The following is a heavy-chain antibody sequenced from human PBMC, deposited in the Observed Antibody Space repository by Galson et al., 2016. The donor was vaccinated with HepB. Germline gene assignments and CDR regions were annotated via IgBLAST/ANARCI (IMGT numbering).Heavy chain of an antibody. V-gene: IGHV1-69*06. CDR2: FNPVFDTT. Sequence: SVKVSCKASGVTSSTFAINWIRQAPGQGLEWMGGFNPVFDTTNYAPQFLGRVSIIVDKSTTTAYMELSSLIFEDTAIYYCAREDIKIASAGRDAFDIWGLGTLVTVS. CDR3: AREDIKIASAGRDAFDI. D-gene: IGHD6-13*01. CDR1: GVTSSTFA. J-gene: IGHJ3*02.